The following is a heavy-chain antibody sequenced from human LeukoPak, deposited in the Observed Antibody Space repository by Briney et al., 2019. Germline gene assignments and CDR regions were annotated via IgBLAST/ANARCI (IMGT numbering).Heavy chain of an antibody. CDR1: GGSFSGYY. V-gene: IGHV4-59*10. CDR2: IYTSGST. J-gene: IGHJ6*03. CDR3: AGGRPDYYYHYMDV. D-gene: IGHD1-26*01. Sequence: SETLSLTCAVYGGSFSGYYWSWIRQPAGKGLEWIGRIYTSGSTNYNPSLKSRVTMSVDTSKNQFSLKLSSVTAADTAVYYCAGGRPDYYYHYMDVWGKGTTVTISS.